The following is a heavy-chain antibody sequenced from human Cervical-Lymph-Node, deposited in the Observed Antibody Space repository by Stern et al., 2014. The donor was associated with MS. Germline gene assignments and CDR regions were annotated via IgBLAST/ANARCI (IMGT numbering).Heavy chain of an antibody. Sequence: QDQLVQSGAEVKKPGASVKVSCKVSGYTLSDNSMHWVRQAPGKGLEWMGGVDPEHGETRYAQKFQGRVTMAEDISTDTAYMELSSLRSEDTAVYYCATHRGRVTYYYGMDVWGQGTTVTVSS. CDR1: GYTLSDNS. CDR3: ATHRGRVTYYYGMDV. D-gene: IGHD2-21*02. J-gene: IGHJ6*02. V-gene: IGHV1-24*01. CDR2: VDPEHGET.